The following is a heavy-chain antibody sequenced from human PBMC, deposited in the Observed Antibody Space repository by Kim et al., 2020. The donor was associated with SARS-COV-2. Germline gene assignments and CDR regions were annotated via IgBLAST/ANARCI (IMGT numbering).Heavy chain of an antibody. J-gene: IGHJ6*02. D-gene: IGHD3-10*01. CDR3: ARTLVRGIGYYYGMDV. V-gene: IGHV4-59*01. CDR1: GGSISSYY. Sequence: SETLSLTCTVSGGSISSYYWSWIRQPPGKGLEWIGYIYYSGSTNYNPSLKSRVTISVDTSKKQFSLKLSSVTAADTAIYYCARTLVRGIGYYYGMDVWGQGTTVTVSS. CDR2: IYYSGST.